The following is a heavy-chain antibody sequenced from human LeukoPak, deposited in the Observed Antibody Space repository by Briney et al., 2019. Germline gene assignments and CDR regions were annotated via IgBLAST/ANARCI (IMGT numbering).Heavy chain of an antibody. CDR3: ARNFGGGDRSGPFY. D-gene: IGHD3-22*01. CDR2: ISSSSSYI. CDR1: GFTFSSYS. J-gene: IGHJ4*02. Sequence: GGSLRLSCAASGFTFSSYSMNWVRQAPGKGLEWVSSISSSSSYIYYADSVKGRFTISRDNARNSLYLQMNSLRAEDTAFYYCARNFGGGDRSGPFYWGQGTLVTVSS. V-gene: IGHV3-21*04.